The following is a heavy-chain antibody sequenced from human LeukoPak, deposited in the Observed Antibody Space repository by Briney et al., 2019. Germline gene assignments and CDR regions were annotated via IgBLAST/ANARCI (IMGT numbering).Heavy chain of an antibody. V-gene: IGHV3-7*05. CDR2: INQDGSEK. CDR1: GFTFSSYW. CDR3: VRDLDC. J-gene: IGHJ4*02. Sequence: GGSRRLSCAASGFTFSSYWVSWVRQAPGKGLAWVANINQDGSEKYYVDSVKGRFTISRDNAKNSLYLQMSSLRAEDTAVYFCVRDLDCWGQGTLVTVSS.